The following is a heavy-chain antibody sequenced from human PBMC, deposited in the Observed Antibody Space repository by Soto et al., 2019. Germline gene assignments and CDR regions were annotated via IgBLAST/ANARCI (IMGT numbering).Heavy chain of an antibody. V-gene: IGHV4-39*07. CDR2: INHSGST. CDR3: ARGRQYYDILTGYPRGWFDP. CDR1: GGSISSSSYY. Sequence: SETLSLTCTVSGGSISSSSYYWSWIRQPPGKGLEWIGEINHSGSTNYNPSLKSRVTISVDTSKNQFSLKLSSVTAADTSVFYCARGRQYYDILTGYPRGWFDPWGQGTLVTVSS. J-gene: IGHJ5*02. D-gene: IGHD3-9*01.